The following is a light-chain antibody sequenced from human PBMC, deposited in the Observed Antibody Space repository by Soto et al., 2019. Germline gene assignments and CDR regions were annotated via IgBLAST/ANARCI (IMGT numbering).Light chain of an antibody. Sequence: QSALTQPASVSGSPGQSITISCTGASSDVWSYDAVSWYQHQPGKAPKLIIYDGNKRPSGVSNRFSGTRSGNMASLTIAGLQAEDDADYYCCSDVYSNSWVFGGGTKLTVL. V-gene: IGLV2-23*01. CDR2: DGN. CDR3: CSDVYSNSWV. CDR1: SSDVWSYDA. J-gene: IGLJ3*02.